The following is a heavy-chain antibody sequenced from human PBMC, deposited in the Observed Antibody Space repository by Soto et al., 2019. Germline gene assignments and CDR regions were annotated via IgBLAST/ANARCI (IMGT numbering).Heavy chain of an antibody. V-gene: IGHV4-38-2*01. CDR2: IYHSGST. CDR3: ARVGYDFPPPLFYYYYGMDV. Sequence: PSETLSLTCAVSGYSISSGYYWGWIRQPPGKGLEWIGSIYHSGSTYYNPSLKSRVTISVDTSKNQFSLKLSSVTAADTAVYYCARVGYDFPPPLFYYYYGMDVWGQGTTVTAP. CDR1: GYSISSGYY. D-gene: IGHD3-3*01. J-gene: IGHJ6*02.